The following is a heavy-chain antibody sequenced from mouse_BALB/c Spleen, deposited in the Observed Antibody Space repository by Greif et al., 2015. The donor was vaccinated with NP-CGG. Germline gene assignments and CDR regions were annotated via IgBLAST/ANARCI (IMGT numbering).Heavy chain of an antibody. CDR2: INPSTGYT. V-gene: IGHV1-7*01. CDR1: GYTFTSYW. J-gene: IGHJ2*01. Sequence: VQLVESGAELAKPGASVKMSCKASGYTFTSYWMHWVKQRPGQGLEWIGYINPSTGYTEYNQKFKDKATLTADKSSSTAYMQLSSLTSEDSAVYYCASQTGYYFDYWGQGTTLTVSS. CDR3: ASQTGYYFDY. D-gene: IGHD4-1*01.